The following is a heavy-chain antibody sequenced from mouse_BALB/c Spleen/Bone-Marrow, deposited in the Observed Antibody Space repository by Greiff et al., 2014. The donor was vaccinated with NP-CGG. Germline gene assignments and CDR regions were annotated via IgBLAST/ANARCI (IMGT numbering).Heavy chain of an antibody. D-gene: IGHD1-1*01. V-gene: IGHV5-6*01. Sequence: EVLLVESGGDLVKPGGSLKLSCAASGFSFSGYGMSWVRQTPDKRLEWVGNIGVGGTYTYYPDHVKGRFTIARDNTKNTQYLRMSSLKSEDTAMYYCARPFTTVVATMFAYWGQGALVTVSA. J-gene: IGHJ3*01. CDR3: ARPFTTVVATMFAY. CDR2: IGVGGTYT. CDR1: GFSFSGYG.